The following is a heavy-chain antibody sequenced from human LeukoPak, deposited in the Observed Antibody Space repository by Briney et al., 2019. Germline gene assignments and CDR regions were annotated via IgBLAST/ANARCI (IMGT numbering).Heavy chain of an antibody. Sequence: GGSLRLSCAASGFTFSSYTMSWVRQAPGKGLEWVSAISGSGGSTYYADSVKGRFTISRDNSKNTLYLQMNSLRAEDTAVYYCAKSHYDSSGYYYLHYWGQGTLVTVSS. CDR3: AKSHYDSSGYYYLHY. J-gene: IGHJ4*02. D-gene: IGHD3-22*01. V-gene: IGHV3-23*01. CDR1: GFTFSSYT. CDR2: ISGSGGST.